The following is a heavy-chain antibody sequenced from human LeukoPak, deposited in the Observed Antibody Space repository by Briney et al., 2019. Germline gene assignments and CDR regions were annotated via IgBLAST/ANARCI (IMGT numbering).Heavy chain of an antibody. J-gene: IGHJ5*02. CDR1: GFTFSSYR. V-gene: IGHV3-7*01. D-gene: IGHD3-10*01. Sequence: GGSLRLSCAASGFTFSSYRMSWVRQAPGKGLEWVANIKQDGSEKYYVDSVKGRFTISRDNAKNSLYLQMNSLRAEDTAVYYCANLGESPFLNWFDPWGQGTLVTVSS. CDR3: ANLGESPFLNWFDP. CDR2: IKQDGSEK.